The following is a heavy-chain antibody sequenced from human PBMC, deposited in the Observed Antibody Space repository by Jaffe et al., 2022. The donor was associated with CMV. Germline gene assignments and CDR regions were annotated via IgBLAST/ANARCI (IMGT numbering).Heavy chain of an antibody. CDR2: IKSKTDGGTT. V-gene: IGHV3-15*01. D-gene: IGHD4-17*01. CDR3: TTEWTTVTRGKFFDY. Sequence: EVQLVESGGGLVKPGGSLRLSCAASGFTFSNAWMSWVRQAPGKGLEWVGRIKSKTDGGTTDYAAPVKGRFTISRDDSKNTLYLQMNSLKTEDTAVYYCTTEWTTVTRGKFFDYWGQGTLVTVSS. CDR1: GFTFSNAW. J-gene: IGHJ4*02.